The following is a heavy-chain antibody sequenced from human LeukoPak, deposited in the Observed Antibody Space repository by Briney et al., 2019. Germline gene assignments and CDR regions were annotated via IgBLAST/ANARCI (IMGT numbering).Heavy chain of an antibody. CDR3: AKDDGDGYNYSTFDY. D-gene: IGHD5-24*01. V-gene: IGHV3-74*01. CDR2: INSDGTST. CDR1: GFTFSSYW. J-gene: IGHJ4*02. Sequence: GGSLRLSCAASGFTFSSYWMHWVRQAPGKGLVWVSRINSDGTSTSYADSVKGRFTISRDNSKNTLYLQMNSLRAEDTAVYYCAKDDGDGYNYSTFDYWGQGTLVTVSS.